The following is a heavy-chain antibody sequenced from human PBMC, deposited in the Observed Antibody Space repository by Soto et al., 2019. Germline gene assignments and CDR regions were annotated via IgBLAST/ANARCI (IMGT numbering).Heavy chain of an antibody. V-gene: IGHV4-59*08. CDR2: IYYTGST. J-gene: IGHJ5*02. CDR1: GGSISSYY. CDR3: ATVYNTVTTQGFWIDP. Sequence: SETLSLTCIVSGGSISSYYWSWIRQPPGNGLEWIGYIYYTGSTNYNPSLKSRVTISVDPSKNQFSLKLSSVTAADTAVYYCATVYNTVTTQGFWIDPWGQGTLVTGSS. D-gene: IGHD4-17*01.